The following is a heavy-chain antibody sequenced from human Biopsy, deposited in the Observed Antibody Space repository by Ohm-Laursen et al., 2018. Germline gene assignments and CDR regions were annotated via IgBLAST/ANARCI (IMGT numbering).Heavy chain of an antibody. CDR3: ARGTNSTGWSYYYYYAMDV. J-gene: IGHJ6*02. V-gene: IGHV4-59*01. CDR2: IYYSGST. Sequence: GTLSLTCTVSGGSISSDYWSWIRQTPGKGLEWIGYIYYSGSTNYNPSLKSRATISVDTSKNQFSLRLNSVTAADTAVFYCARGTNSTGWSYYYYYAMDVWGQGTTVTVSS. CDR1: GGSISSDY. D-gene: IGHD6-19*01.